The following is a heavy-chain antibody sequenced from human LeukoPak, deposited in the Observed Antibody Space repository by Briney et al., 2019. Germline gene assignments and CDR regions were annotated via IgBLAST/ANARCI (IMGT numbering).Heavy chain of an antibody. CDR3: ARVSFHCSSTSCSPSNFDY. D-gene: IGHD2-2*01. Sequence: SETLSLTCTVSGGSVSSGSYYWSWIRQPPGKGLEWIGYIYYSGSTNYNPSLKSRVTISVDTSTNQFSLKLSSVTAADTAVYYCARVSFHCSSTSCSPSNFDYWGQGTLVTVSS. CDR1: GGSVSSGSYY. CDR2: IYYSGST. V-gene: IGHV4-61*01. J-gene: IGHJ4*02.